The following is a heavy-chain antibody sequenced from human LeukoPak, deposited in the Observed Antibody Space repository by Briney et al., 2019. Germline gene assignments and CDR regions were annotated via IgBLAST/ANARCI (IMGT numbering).Heavy chain of an antibody. CDR2: INHSGST. V-gene: IGHV4-34*01. Sequence: SETLSLTCAVYGGSFSGYYWSWIRQPPGKGLEWIGEINHSGSTNYNPSLKSRVTISVDRSKNQFSLKLSSVTAADTAVYYCARGDKDVFDIWGQGTMVTVSS. CDR1: GGSFSGYY. CDR3: ARGDKDVFDI. J-gene: IGHJ3*02.